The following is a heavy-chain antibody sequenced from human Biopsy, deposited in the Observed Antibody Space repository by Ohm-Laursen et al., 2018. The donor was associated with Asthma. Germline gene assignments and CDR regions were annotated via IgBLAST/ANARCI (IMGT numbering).Heavy chain of an antibody. D-gene: IGHD2-15*01. CDR1: GFTFSSYA. CDR3: AKGGGDIVVVISATTLDY. CDR2: VSGSGGNT. Sequence: SLRLSCSASGFTFSSYAMNWVRQAPGKGLEWVSTVSGSGGNTYYADSVKGRFTISRVNSKNTPYLQMNSLRAEDTAVYYFAKGGGDIVVVISATTLDYWGQGALVTVSS. V-gene: IGHV3-23*01. J-gene: IGHJ4*02.